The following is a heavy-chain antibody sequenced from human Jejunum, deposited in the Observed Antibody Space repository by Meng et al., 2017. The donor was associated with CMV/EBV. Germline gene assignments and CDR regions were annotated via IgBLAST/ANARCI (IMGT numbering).Heavy chain of an antibody. D-gene: IGHD6-6*01. Sequence: FSFRASGMSWVRQGPGKGLEWVANINEDGGEKHHVGSVEGRFTISRDNAKNSLYLQMNSLRVEDTAVYFCVRMNIVGRRGEWFDPWGQGTRVTVSS. CDR2: INEDGGEK. CDR3: VRMNIVGRRGEWFDP. J-gene: IGHJ5*02. CDR1: FSFRASG. V-gene: IGHV3-7*01.